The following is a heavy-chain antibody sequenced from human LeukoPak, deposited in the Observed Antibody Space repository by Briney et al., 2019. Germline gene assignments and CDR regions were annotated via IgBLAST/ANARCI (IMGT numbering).Heavy chain of an antibody. CDR3: ARGQTGSGRIFDY. D-gene: IGHD2-15*01. Sequence: SQTPSLTCAISGDSVSSSTAAWNWIRQSPSRGLEWLGRTYYRSKWYSDFAEYVKSRITIDPDTSKNQFSLQLNSVTPDDTAVYFCARGQTGSGRIFDYWGQGTLVTVSS. V-gene: IGHV6-1*01. CDR2: TYYRSKWYS. J-gene: IGHJ4*02. CDR1: GDSVSSSTAA.